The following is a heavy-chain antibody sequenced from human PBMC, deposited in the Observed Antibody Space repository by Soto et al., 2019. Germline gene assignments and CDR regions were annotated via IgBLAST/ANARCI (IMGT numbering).Heavy chain of an antibody. V-gene: IGHV1-18*01. D-gene: IGHD6-19*01. CDR2: ISPYSGNT. CDR3: VRFASSGWYTGGY. J-gene: IGHJ4*02. Sequence: QVQLVQSGGEVKKPGASVKVSCKASGYIFTNYDIGWVRQAPGQGLEWMGWISPYSGNTKYTQKVQGRVTMTTDTATSTAYMELRSLRSGATAVYYCVRFASSGWYTGGYWGQGTLVTVSS. CDR1: GYIFTNYD.